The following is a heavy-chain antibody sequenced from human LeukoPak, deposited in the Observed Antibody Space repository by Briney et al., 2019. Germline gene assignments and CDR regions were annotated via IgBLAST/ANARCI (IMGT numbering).Heavy chain of an antibody. CDR1: GFSITNYG. D-gene: IGHD7-27*01. Sequence: GGSLRLSCAASGFSITNYGMYWVRQAPGKGLEWVAGVSYNGRNKYYADSVKGRFTISRDNSKNTLYLQMNSLRAEDTAVYYCARDLGFHPDYWGQGTLVTVSS. J-gene: IGHJ4*02. CDR3: ARDLGFHPDY. V-gene: IGHV3-30*03. CDR2: VSYNGRNK.